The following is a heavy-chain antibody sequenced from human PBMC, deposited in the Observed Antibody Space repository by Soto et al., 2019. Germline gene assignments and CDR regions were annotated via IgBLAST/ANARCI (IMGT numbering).Heavy chain of an antibody. CDR2: INHSGST. J-gene: IGHJ5*02. D-gene: IGHD3-22*01. V-gene: IGHV4-34*01. CDR3: ARGTWLLPYNWFDP. Sequence: SETLSLTCAVYGGSFSGYYWSWIRQPPGKGLEWIGEINHSGSTNYNPSLKSRVTISVDTSKNQFSLKLSSVTAADTAVYYCARGTWLLPYNWFDPWGQGTLVT. CDR1: GGSFSGYY.